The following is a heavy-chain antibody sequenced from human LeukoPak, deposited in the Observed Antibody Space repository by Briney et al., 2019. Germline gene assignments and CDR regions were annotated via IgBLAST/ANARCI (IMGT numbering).Heavy chain of an antibody. J-gene: IGHJ4*02. D-gene: IGHD4-11*01. CDR2: IKGGGDDP. V-gene: IGHV3-23*01. CDR3: AKGGHDYNPFYW. Sequence: GGSLRLSCAAPGFTFSTYAMGWVRQAPGKGLEWVSSIKGGGDDPFYADSVKGRFTISRDNSKNTLFLQLDSLRAEDSAVYYCAKGGHDYNPFYWWGQGTLVTVSS. CDR1: GFTFSTYA.